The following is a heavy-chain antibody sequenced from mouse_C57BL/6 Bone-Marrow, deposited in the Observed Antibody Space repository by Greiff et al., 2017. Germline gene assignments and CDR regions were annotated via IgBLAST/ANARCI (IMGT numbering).Heavy chain of an antibody. CDR3: AREGPYYFYDY. CDR2: IYPRSGNT. J-gene: IGHJ2*01. Sequence: VQLKQSGAELARPGASVKLSCKASGYTFTSYGISWVKQRTGQGLEWIGEIYPRSGNTYYNEKFKGKATLTADKSSSTAYMELRSLTSEDSAVYFCAREGPYYFYDYWGQGTTLTVSS. CDR1: GYTFTSYG. V-gene: IGHV1-81*01. D-gene: IGHD1-1*01.